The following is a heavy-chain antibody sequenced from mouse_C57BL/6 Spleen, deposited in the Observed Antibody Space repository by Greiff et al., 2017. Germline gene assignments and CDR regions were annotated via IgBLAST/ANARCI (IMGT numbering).Heavy chain of an antibody. Sequence: EVKLVESGGGLVQPGASLRLSCAASGFTFTDYYMSWVRQPPGKAPEWLALLRNKANGYTTEYTASVKGRFTISRDNSQNILYLQMNTLRAEDSATYYCVKVSYYGNYGRYFDVWGTGTTVTVSS. CDR3: VKVSYYGNYGRYFDV. J-gene: IGHJ1*03. V-gene: IGHV7-4*01. CDR2: LRNKANGYTT. D-gene: IGHD2-10*01. CDR1: GFTFTDYY.